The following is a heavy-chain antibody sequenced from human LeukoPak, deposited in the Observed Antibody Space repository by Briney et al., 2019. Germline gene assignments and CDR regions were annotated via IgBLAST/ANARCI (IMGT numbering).Heavy chain of an antibody. D-gene: IGHD2-2*01. CDR2: INPNSGGT. J-gene: IGHJ4*02. Sequence: GASVKVSCKGSGYTFTGYYMHWVGQAPGQGREWMGWINPNSGGTNYAQKFQGSVTMTRDTSISSAYMELSRLRSDDTAVYYCARDYCSTTSCYSLWGQGTLVTVSS. CDR1: GYTFTGYY. V-gene: IGHV1-2*02. CDR3: ARDYCSTTSCYSL.